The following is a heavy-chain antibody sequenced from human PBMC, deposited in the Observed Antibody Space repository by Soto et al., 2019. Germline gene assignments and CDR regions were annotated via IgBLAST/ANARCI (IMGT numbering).Heavy chain of an antibody. CDR1: GYTFTSYG. CDR3: ARGPRYCSTTTCFSGITWFDS. CDR2: ISSFNENT. V-gene: IGHV1-18*04. Sequence: ASVKVSCKASGYTFTSYGISWVRQAPGQGLEWMGWISSFNENTNYAQNVQGRVTLTTDKSSSTTYLELRGLRSDDTAVYYCARGPRYCSTTTCFSGITWFDSWGRGTLVTVSS. D-gene: IGHD2-2*01. J-gene: IGHJ5*01.